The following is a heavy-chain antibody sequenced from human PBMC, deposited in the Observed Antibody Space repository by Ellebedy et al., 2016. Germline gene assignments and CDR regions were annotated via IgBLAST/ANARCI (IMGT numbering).Heavy chain of an antibody. CDR1: GGSIATFY. V-gene: IGHV4-59*01. CDR2: LYHSGSP. CDR3: ARLPRTTAWGWFDP. D-gene: IGHD4-17*01. J-gene: IGHJ5*02. Sequence: SETLSLTXAVSGGSIATFYWGWIRQPPGQGLEWIGYLYHSGSPNYNRSLKSRVTISLDTSKNQFSLNLSSVTAADTAVYYCARLPRTTAWGWFDPWGQGILVTVSS.